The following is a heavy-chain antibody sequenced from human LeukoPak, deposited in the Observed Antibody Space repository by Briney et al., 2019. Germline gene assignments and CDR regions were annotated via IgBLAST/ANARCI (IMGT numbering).Heavy chain of an antibody. V-gene: IGHV3-21*01. J-gene: IGHJ6*03. CDR1: GFTVSSYS. Sequence: PGGSLRLSCAASGFTVSSYSMNWVRQAPGKGLEWGSSISSSSSYIYYADSVKGRFTISRDNAKNSLYLQMNSLRAEDTAVYYCARMGVEVTVTTGLGYYYYYMDVWGKGTTVTVSS. D-gene: IGHD4-17*01. CDR2: ISSSSSYI. CDR3: ARMGVEVTVTTGLGYYYYYMDV.